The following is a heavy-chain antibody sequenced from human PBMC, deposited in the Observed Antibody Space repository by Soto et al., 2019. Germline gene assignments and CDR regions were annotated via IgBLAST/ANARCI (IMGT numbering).Heavy chain of an antibody. CDR3: ARGLDYYDNWFDP. J-gene: IGHJ5*02. CDR1: GYTFAGYY. V-gene: IGHV1-2*02. CDR2: INPNSGGT. D-gene: IGHD3-10*01. Sequence: GASVKVSCKASGYTFAGYYMHWVRQAPGQGLEWMGWINPNSGGTNYAQKFQGRVTMTRDTSISTAYMELSRLRSDDTAVYYCARGLDYYDNWFDPWGQGTLVTVSS.